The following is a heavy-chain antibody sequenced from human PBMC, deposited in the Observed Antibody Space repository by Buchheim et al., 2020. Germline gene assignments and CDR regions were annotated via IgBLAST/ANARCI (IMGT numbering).Heavy chain of an antibody. CDR1: SGSISSYY. CDR3: ANSVHGRLSIFDY. D-gene: IGHD1-1*01. V-gene: IGHV4-59*08. J-gene: IGHJ4*02. Sequence: QVQLQESGPGLVKPSETLSLTCTVSSGSISSYYWSWIRQPPGKGLEWIGLTYYSGGTTYKPSLKSRVTISVDLSNNQFSLRLSSVTAADTAVYYCANSVHGRLSIFDYWGQGTL. CDR2: TYYSGGT.